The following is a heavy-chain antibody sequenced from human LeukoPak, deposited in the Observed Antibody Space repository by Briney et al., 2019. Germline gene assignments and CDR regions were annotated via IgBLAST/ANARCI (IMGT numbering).Heavy chain of an antibody. CDR1: DDSISSGGYS. D-gene: IGHD3-16*02. CDR3: ARDRGIMLTFGGVVAKGAHY. V-gene: IGHV4-30-4*07. CDR2: IYDSGST. Sequence: SETLSLTCTVSDDSISSGGYSWSWIRQPPGKGLEWIGYIYDSGSTYYNPSLKSRVTISIDMSKNQFSLKLSSVTAADTALYYCARDRGIMLTFGGVVAKGAHYWGQGTLVTVS. J-gene: IGHJ4*02.